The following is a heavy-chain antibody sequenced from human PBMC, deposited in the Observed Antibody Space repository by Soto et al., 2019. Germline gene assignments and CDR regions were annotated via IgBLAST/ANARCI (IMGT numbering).Heavy chain of an antibody. CDR3: ASYYYDSSGYYYVPGVY. V-gene: IGHV4-39*01. CDR1: GGSISSSSYY. J-gene: IGHJ4*02. D-gene: IGHD3-22*01. CDR2: ISYSGNT. Sequence: QLQLQESGPGLVKPSETLSLTCTVSGGSISSSSYYWGWIRQPPGKGLEWIGSISYSGNTYYNPSPKSRVTISVDTSKNQFSLKLSSVTAADTAVYYCASYYYDSSGYYYVPGVYWGQGTLVTVSS.